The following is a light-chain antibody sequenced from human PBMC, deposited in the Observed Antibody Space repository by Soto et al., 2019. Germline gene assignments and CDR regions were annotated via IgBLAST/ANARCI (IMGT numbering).Light chain of an antibody. CDR3: QQYKIWPPLP. CDR1: QIVGSA. J-gene: IGKJ4*01. Sequence: EIVMTQSPATLSVSPGETATLSCRASQIVGSAVAWYQHKPGQAPRLLIVAASIRATGVPGRFSGGGSGTGFTLTIRSLQSEDFAVYYCQQYKIWPPLPFGGGTREEIK. CDR2: AAS. V-gene: IGKV3-15*01.